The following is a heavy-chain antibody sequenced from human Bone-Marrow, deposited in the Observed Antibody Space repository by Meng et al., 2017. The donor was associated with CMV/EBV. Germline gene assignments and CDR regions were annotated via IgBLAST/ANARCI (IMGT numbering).Heavy chain of an antibody. Sequence: SLKISCAASGFTFDDYAMHWVRQAPGKGLEWVSGISWNSGSIGYADSVKGRFTISRDNAKNSLYLQMNSLRSEDTAVDYCARGRKGRSGYYTGDWFDPWGQGTLVTVSS. V-gene: IGHV3-9*01. CDR2: ISWNSGSI. CDR3: ARGRKGRSGYYTGDWFDP. CDR1: GFTFDDYA. D-gene: IGHD3-3*01. J-gene: IGHJ5*02.